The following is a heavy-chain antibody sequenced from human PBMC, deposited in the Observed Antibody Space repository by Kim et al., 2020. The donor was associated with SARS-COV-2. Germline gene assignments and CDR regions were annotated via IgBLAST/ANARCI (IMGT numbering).Heavy chain of an antibody. CDR3: AKGVINSGFDY. D-gene: IGHD1-26*01. Sequence: GGSLRLSCVASGFTFSTSPMGWVRQAPGKGLEWVSRISWDGTRTYYADSVKVRVTMSSDKSKNMLYLHMNSLRVEDTAVYYCAKGVINSGFDYWGQGTQVTVSS. J-gene: IGHJ4*02. V-gene: IGHV3-23*01. CDR2: ISWDGTRT. CDR1: GFTFSTSP.